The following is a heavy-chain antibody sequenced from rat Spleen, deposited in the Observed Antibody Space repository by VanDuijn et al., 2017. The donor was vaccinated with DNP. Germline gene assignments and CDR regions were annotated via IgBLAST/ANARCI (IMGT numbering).Heavy chain of an antibody. CDR2: ISPRGGST. CDR1: GFTVNNFW. J-gene: IGHJ3*01. CDR3: ARPARGWFAY. Sequence: EVQLVESGGDLVQPGRSLKLSCVVSGFTVNNFWMAWIRQVPGKGLEWVASISPRGGSTYYPDSVRGRFTISRDNAKSTLYLQMNSLRSEDMATYYCARPARGWFAYWGQGTLVTVSS. V-gene: IGHV5-31*01.